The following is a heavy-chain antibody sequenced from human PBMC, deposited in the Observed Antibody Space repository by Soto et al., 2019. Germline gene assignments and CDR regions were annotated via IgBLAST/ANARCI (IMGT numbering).Heavy chain of an antibody. CDR2: IYYSGST. CDR3: ARHPGMREGSWFDP. Sequence: SETLSLTCTVSGGSISSSSYYWGWIRQHPGKGLEWIGSIYYSGSTYYNPSLKSRVTISVDTSKNQFSLKLSSVTAADTAVYYCARHPGMREGSWFDPWGQGTLVTVSS. CDR1: GGSISSSSYY. V-gene: IGHV4-39*01. J-gene: IGHJ5*02.